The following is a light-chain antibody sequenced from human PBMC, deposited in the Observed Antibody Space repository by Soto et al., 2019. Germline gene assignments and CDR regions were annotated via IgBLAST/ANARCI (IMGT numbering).Light chain of an antibody. V-gene: IGKV3-15*01. Sequence: EIVMTQSPATLSVSPGERATLSCRASQSVSRNLAWYQQKPGQAPRLLIYAASTRATGIPARFSGSGSGTEFTLTISSLQSEDFAVYYCQHYGSLVLTFGGGTKVEIK. CDR3: QHYGSLVLT. CDR1: QSVSRN. CDR2: AAS. J-gene: IGKJ4*01.